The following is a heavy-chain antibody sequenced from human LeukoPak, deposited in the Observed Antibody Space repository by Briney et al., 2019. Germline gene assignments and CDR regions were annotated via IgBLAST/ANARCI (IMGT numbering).Heavy chain of an antibody. D-gene: IGHD3-10*01. J-gene: IGHJ4*02. CDR1: GGSFSGYY. V-gene: IGHV4-34*01. CDR3: ASMEGFDY. Sequence: SETLSLTCAVYGGSFSGYYWSWIRQPPGKGLEWIGEINHSGSTNYNPSLKSRVTISVDTSKDQFSLKLSSVTAADTAVYYCASMEGFDYWGQGTLVTVSS. CDR2: INHSGST.